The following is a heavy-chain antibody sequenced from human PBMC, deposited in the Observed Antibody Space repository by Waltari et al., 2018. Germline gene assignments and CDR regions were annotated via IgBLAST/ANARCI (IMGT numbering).Heavy chain of an antibody. D-gene: IGHD3-10*01. CDR3: AKDQAGWGSGSFDY. Sequence: EVQLLESGGGLVQPGGSLRLSCAASGFTFSSYAMSWVRQAPGKGLEWVSVIYSGGSTYYADSVKGRFTISRDNSKNTLYLQTNSLRAEDTAVYYCAKDQAGWGSGSFDYWGQGTLVTVSS. CDR1: GFTFSSYA. J-gene: IGHJ4*02. CDR2: IYSGGST. V-gene: IGHV3-23*03.